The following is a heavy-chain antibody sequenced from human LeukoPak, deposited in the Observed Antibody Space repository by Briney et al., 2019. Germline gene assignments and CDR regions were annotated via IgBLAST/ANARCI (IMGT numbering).Heavy chain of an antibody. D-gene: IGHD3-22*01. J-gene: IGHJ3*02. CDR1: GGSISSYY. V-gene: IGHV4-59*12. Sequence: PSETPSLTCTVYGGSISSYYWSWIRQPPGKGLEWIGYIYYSGSTNYNPSLKSRVTISVDTSKNQFSLKLSSVTAADTAVYYCARDGLYYYDKDAFDIWGQGTMVTVSS. CDR2: IYYSGST. CDR3: ARDGLYYYDKDAFDI.